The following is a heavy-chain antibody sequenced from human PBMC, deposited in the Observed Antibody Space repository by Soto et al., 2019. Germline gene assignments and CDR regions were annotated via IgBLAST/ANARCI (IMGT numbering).Heavy chain of an antibody. CDR2: INHSGST. J-gene: IGHJ4*02. CDR1: GGSFSGYY. Sequence: SETLSLTCAVFGGSFSGYYWNWIRQPPGKGLEWIGEINHSGSTNYNPSLKSRVTISIDKSKNQFSLKLNSVTAADTAVYYCARVGYDILTGYSDYWGQGTLVTVSS. V-gene: IGHV4-34*01. CDR3: ARVGYDILTGYSDY. D-gene: IGHD3-9*01.